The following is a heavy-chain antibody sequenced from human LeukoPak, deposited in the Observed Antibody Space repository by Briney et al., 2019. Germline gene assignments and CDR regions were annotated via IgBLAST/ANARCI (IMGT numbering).Heavy chain of an antibody. CDR3: ARGGSSSGRIDY. Sequence: SETLPLTCTVSGGSISSYYWSWIRQPPGKGLEWIGYIYYSGSTNYNPSLKSRVTISVDTSKNQFSLKLSSVTAADTAVYYCARGGSSSGRIDYWGQGTLVTVSS. CDR1: GGSISSYY. CDR2: IYYSGST. V-gene: IGHV4-59*01. J-gene: IGHJ4*02. D-gene: IGHD6-6*01.